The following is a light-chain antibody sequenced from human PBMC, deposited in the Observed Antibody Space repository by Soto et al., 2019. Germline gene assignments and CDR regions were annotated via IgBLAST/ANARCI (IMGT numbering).Light chain of an antibody. CDR2: SNN. CDR3: ASWDGSLNGLFV. J-gene: IGLJ1*01. V-gene: IGLV1-47*02. Sequence: QSVLTQPPSASGTPGQRVTISCSGSNSNIGTNYVNWYQQVPGTAPKLIMYSNNQRPSGVPDRFSGSKSGTSASLTISGLRSEDEADYFCASWDGSLNGLFVFGAGTKVTVL. CDR1: NSNIGTNY.